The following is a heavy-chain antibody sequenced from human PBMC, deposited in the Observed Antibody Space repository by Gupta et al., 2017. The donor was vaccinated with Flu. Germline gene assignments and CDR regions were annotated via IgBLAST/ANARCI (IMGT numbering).Heavy chain of an antibody. Sequence: EVQLVESGGGLVKPGGSLRLSCAASGFSFSYDGMNWVRQAPGKGLEWVSSIGSTSTFIYYADSVKGRFTISRDNAKNSLSLQMNSLRAEDTAVYYCARASSDWYATFDYWGQGTRVTVSS. J-gene: IGHJ4*02. V-gene: IGHV3-21*01. CDR2: IGSTSTFI. CDR1: GFSFSYDG. CDR3: ARASSDWYATFDY. D-gene: IGHD6-19*01.